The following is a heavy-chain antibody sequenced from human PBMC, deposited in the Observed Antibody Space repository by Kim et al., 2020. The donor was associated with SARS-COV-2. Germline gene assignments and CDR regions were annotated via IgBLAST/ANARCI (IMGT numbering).Heavy chain of an antibody. V-gene: IGHV4-31*03. CDR1: GGSISSGGYY. Sequence: SETLSLTCTVSGGSISSGGYYWSWIRQHPGKGLEWIGYIYYSGSTYYNPSLKSRVTITVDTSKNQFSLKLSSVTAADTAVYYCASIKDPLNAFDIWGQGTMVTVSS. CDR3: ASIKDPLNAFDI. J-gene: IGHJ3*02. D-gene: IGHD2-8*01. CDR2: IYYSGST.